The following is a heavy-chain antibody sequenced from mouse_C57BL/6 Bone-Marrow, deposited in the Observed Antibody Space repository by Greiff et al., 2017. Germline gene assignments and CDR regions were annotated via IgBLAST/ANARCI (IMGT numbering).Heavy chain of an antibody. CDR2: ILPGSGST. J-gene: IGHJ4*01. D-gene: IGHD1-1*01. CDR1: GYTFTGYW. CDR3: ARYYYGSFYAMDY. Sequence: QVQLQQSGAELMKPGASVKLSCKATGYTFTGYWIEWVKQRPGHGLEWIGEILPGSGSTNYTETFKGKATFTADTSSNTAYMQLSSLTTEDSAIYYCARYYYGSFYAMDYWGQGTSVTVSS. V-gene: IGHV1-9*01.